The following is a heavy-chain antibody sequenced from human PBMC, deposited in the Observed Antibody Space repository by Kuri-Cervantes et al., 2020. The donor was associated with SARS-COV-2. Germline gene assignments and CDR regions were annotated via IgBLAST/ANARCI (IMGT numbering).Heavy chain of an antibody. CDR3: ARVWTYCSSTSCYDAFDI. V-gene: IGHV3-33*08. CDR2: IWYDGSNK. J-gene: IGHJ3*02. CDR1: GFTFSDYY. Sequence: GGSLRLSCAASGFTFSDYYMSWVRQAPGKGLEWVAVIWYDGSNKYYADSVKGRFTISRDNSKNTLYLQMNSLRAEDTAVYYCARVWTYCSSTSCYDAFDIWGQGTMVTVSS. D-gene: IGHD2-2*01.